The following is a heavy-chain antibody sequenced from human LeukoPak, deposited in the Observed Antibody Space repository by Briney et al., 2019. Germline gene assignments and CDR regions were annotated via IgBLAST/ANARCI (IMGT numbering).Heavy chain of an antibody. V-gene: IGHV3-30-3*01. Sequence: GRSLRLSCAASGFTFSSYAMHWVRQAPGKGLEWVAVISYDGSNKYYADSVKGRFTISRDNSKNTLYLQMNSLRAEDTAVYYCAKAVRGGYTGNDFDYWGQGSLVTVPS. CDR2: ISYDGSNK. D-gene: IGHD1-26*01. CDR1: GFTFSSYA. CDR3: AKAVRGGYTGNDFDY. J-gene: IGHJ4*02.